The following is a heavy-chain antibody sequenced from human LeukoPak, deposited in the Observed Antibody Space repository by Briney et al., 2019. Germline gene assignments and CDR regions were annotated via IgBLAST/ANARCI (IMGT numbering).Heavy chain of an antibody. D-gene: IGHD3-3*01. CDR1: GFTFSNYD. Sequence: PGGSLRLSCAASGFTFSNYDMNWVRQAPGKGLEWVSCISSSGSAMNYADSVNGRFTISRDNAKNSLYLQMNSLRAEDTAVYYCASALSSTYYDSMGDYWGQGTLVTVSS. CDR3: ASALSSTYYDSMGDY. J-gene: IGHJ4*02. CDR2: ISSSGSAM. V-gene: IGHV3-48*03.